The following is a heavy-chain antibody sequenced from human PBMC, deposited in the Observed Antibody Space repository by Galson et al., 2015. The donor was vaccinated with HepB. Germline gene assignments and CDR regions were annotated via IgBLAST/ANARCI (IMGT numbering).Heavy chain of an antibody. CDR2: IWYDGSNK. CDR1: GFTFSSYG. J-gene: IGHJ6*03. Sequence: SLRLSCAASGFTFSSYGMHWVRQAPGKGLEWVAVIWYDGSNKYYADSVKGRFTISRDNSKNTLYLQMNSLRAEDTAVYYCARYRRELLLDRDYYYYMDVWGKGTTVTVSS. CDR3: ARYRRELLLDRDYYYYMDV. D-gene: IGHD1-26*01. V-gene: IGHV3-33*01.